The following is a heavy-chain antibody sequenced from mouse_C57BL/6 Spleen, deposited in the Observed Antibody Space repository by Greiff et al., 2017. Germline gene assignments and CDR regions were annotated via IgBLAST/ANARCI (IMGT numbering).Heavy chain of an antibody. CDR1: GYTFTSYW. CDR3: ARRGRVITTVEDAMDY. CDR2: IYPGSGST. J-gene: IGHJ4*01. D-gene: IGHD1-1*01. Sequence: QVQLQQPGAELVKPGASVKMSCKASGYTFTSYWITWVKQRPGQGLEWIGDIYPGSGSTNYNEKFKSKATLTVDTSSSTAYMQLSSLTSEDSAVYYCARRGRVITTVEDAMDYWGQGTSVTVSS. V-gene: IGHV1-55*01.